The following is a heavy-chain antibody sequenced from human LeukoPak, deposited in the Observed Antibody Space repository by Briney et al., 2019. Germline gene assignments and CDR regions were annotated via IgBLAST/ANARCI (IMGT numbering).Heavy chain of an antibody. CDR1: GFIFSDSW. Sequence: GGSLRLSCGASGFIFSDSWMTWVRQAPGEGLEWVANMNQDGSERYYLDSVKGRFTISRDNAKNSLYLQMNSLRAEDTAVYYCARGRYGMDVWGQGTTVTVSS. V-gene: IGHV3-7*03. CDR2: MNQDGSER. CDR3: ARGRYGMDV. J-gene: IGHJ6*02.